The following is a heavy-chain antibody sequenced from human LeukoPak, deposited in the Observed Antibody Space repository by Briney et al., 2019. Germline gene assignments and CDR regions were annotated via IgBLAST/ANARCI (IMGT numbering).Heavy chain of an antibody. V-gene: IGHV1-46*01. J-gene: IGHJ4*02. CDR2: INPRGGST. D-gene: IGHD6-19*01. CDR1: GYTFTNYY. CDR3: ARSDHKVQWLEPTDY. Sequence: ASVKVSCKASGYTFTNYYMHWVRQAPGQGLEWMGIINPRGGSTSHAQKFQGRVTMTRDTSTSTVYMELSSLTSEDTAVYYCARSDHKVQWLEPTDYWCQGTLVTVSS.